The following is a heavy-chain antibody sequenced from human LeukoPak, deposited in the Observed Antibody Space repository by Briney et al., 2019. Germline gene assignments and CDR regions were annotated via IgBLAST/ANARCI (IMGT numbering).Heavy chain of an antibody. CDR1: GGSISSYY. CDR2: IYSTGST. Sequence: SETLTLTCTVSGGSISSYYWSWIRQPAGKGLEWIGRIYSTGSTNYNPSLKSRVTMSVDTSKNQFSLRLRSVTAADTAVYYCARQIASAGTAGFDFWGQGALVTVSS. D-gene: IGHD6-13*01. CDR3: ARQIASAGTAGFDF. J-gene: IGHJ4*02. V-gene: IGHV4-4*07.